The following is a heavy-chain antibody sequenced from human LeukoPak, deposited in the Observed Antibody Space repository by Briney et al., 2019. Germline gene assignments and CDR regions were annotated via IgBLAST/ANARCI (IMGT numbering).Heavy chain of an antibody. D-gene: IGHD6-13*01. CDR3: AKDRYSSSWIDY. V-gene: IGHV3-30*18. CDR2: ISYDGSNK. CDR1: GFTFSSYG. Sequence: PGGSLRLSCAASGFTFSSYGMHWVRQAPGKGLEWVAVISYDGSNKYYADSVKGRFTISRDNSKNTLYLQMNSLRAEDTAVYYCAKDRYSSSWIDYWGQGTLVTVSS. J-gene: IGHJ4*02.